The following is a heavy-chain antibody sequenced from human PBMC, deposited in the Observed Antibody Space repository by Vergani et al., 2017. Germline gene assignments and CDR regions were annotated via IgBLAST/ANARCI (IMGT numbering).Heavy chain of an antibody. CDR3: VKDIAASGNYWYFDL. CDR1: GFTFDDYA. Sequence: EVQLVESGGGLVQPGRSLRLSCAASGFTFDDYAMHWVRQAPGKGLEWVSGINWNSDSIAYADSVKGRFTISRDNAKISLYLQMNSLRAEDTALYYCVKDIAASGNYWYFDLWGRGTLVTGSS. V-gene: IGHV3-9*01. J-gene: IGHJ2*01. CDR2: INWNSDSI. D-gene: IGHD6-13*01.